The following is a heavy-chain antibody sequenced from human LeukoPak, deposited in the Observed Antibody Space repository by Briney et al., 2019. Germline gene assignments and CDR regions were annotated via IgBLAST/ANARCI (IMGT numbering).Heavy chain of an antibody. J-gene: IGHJ6*02. CDR2: INPNSGGT. CDR3: ARVKSSIAAPYGMDV. Sequence: ASVKVSCTASGYTFTGYYMHWVRQAPGQGLEWMGWINPNSGGTNYAQKFQGWVTMTRDTSISTAYMELSRLRSDDTAVYYCARVKSSIAAPYGMDVWGQGTTVTVSS. D-gene: IGHD6-6*01. V-gene: IGHV1-2*04. CDR1: GYTFTGYY.